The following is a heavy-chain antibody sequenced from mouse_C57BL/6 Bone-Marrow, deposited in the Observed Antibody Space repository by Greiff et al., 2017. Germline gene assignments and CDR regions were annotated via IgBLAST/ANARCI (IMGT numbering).Heavy chain of an antibody. V-gene: IGHV1-55*01. CDR1: GYTFTSYW. J-gene: IGHJ3*01. CDR3: ARKEAYYGSSEGAY. Sequence: QVQLQQPGAELVKPGASVKMSCKASGYTFTSYWITWVKQRPGQGLEWIGDIYPGSGSTNYNEKFKSKATLTVDKSSSTAYMQLSSLTSEDSAVYYCARKEAYYGSSEGAYWGQGTLVTVSA. D-gene: IGHD1-1*01. CDR2: IYPGSGST.